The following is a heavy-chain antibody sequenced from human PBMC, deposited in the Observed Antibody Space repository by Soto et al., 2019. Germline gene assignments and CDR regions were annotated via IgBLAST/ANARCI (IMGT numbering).Heavy chain of an antibody. CDR2: IDPSDSYT. J-gene: IGHJ4*02. CDR3: ARHVVGARGWVEDPI. Sequence: EVQLVQSGAEVKKPGESLRISCKGSGYSFTSYWISWVRQMPGKGLEWMGRIDPSDSYTNYSPSFQGHVTISADKSIGTAYLQWSSLKASDTAMHYCARHVVGARGWVEDPIWGQGALVTVSS. V-gene: IGHV5-10-1*01. CDR1: GYSFTSYW. D-gene: IGHD1-26*01.